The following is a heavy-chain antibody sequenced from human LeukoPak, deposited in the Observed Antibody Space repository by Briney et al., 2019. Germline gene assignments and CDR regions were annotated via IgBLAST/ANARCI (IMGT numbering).Heavy chain of an antibody. D-gene: IGHD6-13*01. V-gene: IGHV4-59*08. J-gene: IGHJ4*02. CDR1: GGSFSGYY. CDR3: ARLARKGQQLGVRYFDY. CDR2: IYYSGST. Sequence: SETLSLTCAVYGGSFSGYYWSWIRQPPGKGLEWIGYIYYSGSTNYNPSLKSRVTISVDTSKNQFSLKLSSVTAADTAVYYCARLARKGQQLGVRYFDYWGQGTLVTVSS.